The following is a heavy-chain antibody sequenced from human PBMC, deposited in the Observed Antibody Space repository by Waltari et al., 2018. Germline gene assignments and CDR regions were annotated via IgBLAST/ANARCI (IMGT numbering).Heavy chain of an antibody. Sequence: QVQLQESGPGLVKPSETLSLTCTVSGGSISSYYWSWIRQPPGKGLEWIGYIYYSGSTNYNPSLKSRVTISVDTSKNQFSLKLSSVTAADTAVYYCARWGTYYDFWSGYYGPFDYWGQGTLVTVSS. V-gene: IGHV4-59*01. CDR2: IYYSGST. CDR3: ARWGTYYDFWSGYYGPFDY. J-gene: IGHJ4*02. D-gene: IGHD3-3*01. CDR1: GGSISSYY.